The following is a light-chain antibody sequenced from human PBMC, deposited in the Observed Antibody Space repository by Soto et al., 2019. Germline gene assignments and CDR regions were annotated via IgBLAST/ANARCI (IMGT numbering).Light chain of an antibody. Sequence: QLVLTQPPSVSGAPGQRVTISCTGSSSNIGAGYDVHWYQQLPGTAPKLLIYGNSNRPSGVPDRFSDSKSGTSASLAITGLRAEDEADYYCQSYDSRLSGWVFGGGTKVSV. CDR2: GNS. V-gene: IGLV1-40*01. CDR1: SSNIGAGYD. CDR3: QSYDSRLSGWV. J-gene: IGLJ3*02.